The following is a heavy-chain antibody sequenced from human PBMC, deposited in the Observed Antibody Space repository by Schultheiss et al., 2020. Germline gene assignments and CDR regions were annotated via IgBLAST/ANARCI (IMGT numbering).Heavy chain of an antibody. J-gene: IGHJ4*02. CDR2: IIPILGIA. Sequence: SVKVSCKASGYTFTNYGISWVRQAPGQGLEWMGRIIPILGIANYAQKFQGRVTITADKSTSTAYMELSSLRSEDTAVYYCARDRGYCSGGACYTVLDYWGQGTLVTVSS. CDR1: GYTFTNYG. D-gene: IGHD2-15*01. V-gene: IGHV1-69*04. CDR3: ARDRGYCSGGACYTVLDY.